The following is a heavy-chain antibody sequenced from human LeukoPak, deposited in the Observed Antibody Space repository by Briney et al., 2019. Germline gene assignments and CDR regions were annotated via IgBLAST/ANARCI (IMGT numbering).Heavy chain of an antibody. Sequence: GRSLRLSCAASGSTFTTYGMHWVRQAPGKGLQWVAFIFYDGSLKYYGDSVKGRFSISRDNSKNTVSLQMNSPRAEDTAVYYCAKGGRIGYCSSTSCSYYFDYWGQGTLVTVSS. D-gene: IGHD2-2*01. CDR1: GSTFTTYG. J-gene: IGHJ4*02. CDR2: IFYDGSLK. V-gene: IGHV3-30*18. CDR3: AKGGRIGYCSSTSCSYYFDY.